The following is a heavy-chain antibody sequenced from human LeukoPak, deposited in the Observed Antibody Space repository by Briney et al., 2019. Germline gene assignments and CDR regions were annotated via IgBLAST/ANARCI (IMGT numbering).Heavy chain of an antibody. D-gene: IGHD1-26*01. J-gene: IGHJ4*02. CDR3: ARAPWGSGSYDDY. V-gene: IGHV1-8*01. Sequence: ASVKVSCKASGYTFTSYDINWVRQATGQGLEWMGWMNPNSGNTGYAQKFQGRVTMTRNTSISTACMELSSLRSEDTAVYYCARAPWGSGSYDDYWGQGTLVTVSS. CDR1: GYTFTSYD. CDR2: MNPNSGNT.